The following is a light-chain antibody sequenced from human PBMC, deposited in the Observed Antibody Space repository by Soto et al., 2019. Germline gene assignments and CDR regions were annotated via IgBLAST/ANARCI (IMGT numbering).Light chain of an antibody. V-gene: IGLV2-14*03. CDR3: CSCASNSTYV. Sequence: QSALTQPASVSGSPGQSITISCTGTSSDVGGYNYVSWYQHHPGKAPKLMIHDVSNRPSGVSNRFSGSKSGNTASLTISGLQAEDEADYYCCSCASNSTYVFGTGTKLTVL. J-gene: IGLJ1*01. CDR2: DVS. CDR1: SSDVGGYNY.